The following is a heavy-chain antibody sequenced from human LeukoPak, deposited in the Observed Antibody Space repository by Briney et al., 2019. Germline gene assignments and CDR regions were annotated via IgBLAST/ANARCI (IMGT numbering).Heavy chain of an antibody. D-gene: IGHD1-26*01. J-gene: IGHJ4*02. CDR3: ARVPFIVGATYYFDY. CDR1: GGTFSNSA. V-gene: IGHV1-69*06. CDR2: IIPIFGTA. Sequence: SVKVSCKASGGTFSNSAISWVRQAPGQGLEWMGGIIPIFGTANYAQKFQGRVTITADKSTSTAYMELSSLRSEDTAVYYCARVPFIVGATYYFDYWGQGTLVTVSS.